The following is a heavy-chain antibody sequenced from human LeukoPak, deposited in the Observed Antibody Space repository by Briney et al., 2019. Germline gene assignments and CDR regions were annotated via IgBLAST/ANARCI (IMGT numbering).Heavy chain of an antibody. V-gene: IGHV4-39*01. J-gene: IGHJ1*01. D-gene: IGHD4-17*01. Sequence: KPSETLSLTCTVSGGSISSASYYWGWIRQPPGKGLDRIGSIYYSGSTYYNPSLKNRVTISVDTSKNQFSLKLTSVTAADTAVYYCARGHSPVTTKVSYFQHWGQGTLVTVSS. CDR1: GGSISSASYY. CDR3: ARGHSPVTTKVSYFQH. CDR2: IYYSGST.